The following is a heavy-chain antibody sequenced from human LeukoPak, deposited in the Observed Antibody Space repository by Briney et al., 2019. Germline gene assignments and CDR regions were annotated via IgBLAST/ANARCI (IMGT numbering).Heavy chain of an antibody. CDR3: ARTQYSGSKLDY. Sequence: GGSLRLSCAASGFTFYDYAMHWVRQAPGKGLEWVSGISWNSGSIGYADSVKGRFTISRDNAKNTLYLQMNSLRAEDTAVFYCARTQYSGSKLDYWGQGILVTVSS. CDR2: ISWNSGSI. V-gene: IGHV3-9*01. J-gene: IGHJ4*02. D-gene: IGHD1-26*01. CDR1: GFTFYDYA.